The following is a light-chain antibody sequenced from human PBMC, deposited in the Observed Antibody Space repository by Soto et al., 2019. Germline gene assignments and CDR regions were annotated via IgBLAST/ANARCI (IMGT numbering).Light chain of an antibody. Sequence: EIVMTQSPDTLSVSPGERATLSSRAGQGVTTNFAWYQQKSGQAPRLLIYDVSIRATGVPARFSGTGSETDFTLTISGLQSEDSAVYFCQQYNNWPYSFGQGTRLEIK. J-gene: IGKJ5*01. V-gene: IGKV3-15*01. CDR1: QGVTTN. CDR2: DVS. CDR3: QQYNNWPYS.